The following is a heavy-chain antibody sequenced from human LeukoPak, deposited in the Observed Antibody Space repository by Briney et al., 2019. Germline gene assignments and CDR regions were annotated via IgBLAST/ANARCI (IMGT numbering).Heavy chain of an antibody. J-gene: IGHJ4*02. CDR3: ARAYCSGGSCYAYFDY. V-gene: IGHV1-2*06. D-gene: IGHD2-15*01. CDR1: GYTFTGYY. Sequence: ASVKVSCKASGYTFTGYYMHWVRQAPGQGLEWMGRINPNSGGTNYAQKFQGRVTMTRDTSISTVYMELSRLRSDDTAVYYCARAYCSGGSCYAYFDYWGQGTLVTVSS. CDR2: INPNSGGT.